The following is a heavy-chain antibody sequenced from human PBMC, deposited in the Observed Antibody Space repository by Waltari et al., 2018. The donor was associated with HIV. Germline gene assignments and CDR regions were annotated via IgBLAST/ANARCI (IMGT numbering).Heavy chain of an antibody. Sequence: QLQLVQSGAEVKKPGSPVKVSCTASGPTFSSYALSSARQAPGQGLEWMGGIIPIFGTANYAQKFQGRVTITADESTSTAYMELSSLRSEDTAVYYCARAAGYSSSWYGYWGQGTLVTVSS. D-gene: IGHD6-13*01. CDR2: IIPIFGTA. J-gene: IGHJ4*02. CDR1: GPTFSSYA. CDR3: ARAAGYSSSWYGY. V-gene: IGHV1-69*01.